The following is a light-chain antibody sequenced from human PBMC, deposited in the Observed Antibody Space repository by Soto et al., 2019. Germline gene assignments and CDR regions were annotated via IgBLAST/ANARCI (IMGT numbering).Light chain of an antibody. CDR1: QSISTE. V-gene: IGKV3-15*01. CDR2: SAS. Sequence: EIVMTQSPATLSVSPGERATLSCRASQSISTELAWYQQKPGQPPRLLIYSASTRATGVPARFTGSGSGSEFTLPISGLQSEDFAVYYCQQGHNWPLTFGQGPRLEI. J-gene: IGKJ2*01. CDR3: QQGHNWPLT.